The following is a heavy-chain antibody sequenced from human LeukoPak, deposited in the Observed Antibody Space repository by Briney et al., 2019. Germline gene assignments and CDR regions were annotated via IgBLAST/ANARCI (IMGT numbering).Heavy chain of an antibody. CDR1: GYTFTGYY. D-gene: IGHD3-22*01. CDR2: INPNSGGT. V-gene: IGHV1-2*02. Sequence: GASVKVSCKASGYTFTGYYMHWVRQAPGQGLEWMGWINPNSGGTNYAQKFQGRVTTTRDTSISTAYMELSRLRSDDTAVYYCARVRVYYYDSSGYYDAFDIWGQGTMVTVSS. J-gene: IGHJ3*02. CDR3: ARVRVYYYDSSGYYDAFDI.